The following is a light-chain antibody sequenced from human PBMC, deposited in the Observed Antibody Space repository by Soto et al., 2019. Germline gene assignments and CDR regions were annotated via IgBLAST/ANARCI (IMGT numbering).Light chain of an antibody. CDR2: EVS. V-gene: IGLV2-23*02. J-gene: IGLJ1*01. Sequence: QSALTQPASVSGSPGQSITISCTGTSSDVGSYTLVSWYQQHPDKAPKLMIYEVSKRPSGISNRFSGSKSGNTASLTISGLQAEDEADYYCCSYAGSSTYVFGTGTKLTVL. CDR1: SSDVGSYTL. CDR3: CSYAGSSTYV.